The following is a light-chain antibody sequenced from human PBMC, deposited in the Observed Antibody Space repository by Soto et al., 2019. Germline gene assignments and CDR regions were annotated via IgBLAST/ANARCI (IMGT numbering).Light chain of an antibody. V-gene: IGKV3-15*01. CDR3: QQHNNWPPIT. CDR1: RSVGRN. Sequence: ETVLTQSPPTMSVSPGAGVTHSYRASRSVGRNLAWYQQKPGQAPRLLISDASIRATGIPDRFSGSGSGTDFTLTISSLQADDLAVYYCQQHNNWPPITVGQGTRLDIK. J-gene: IGKJ5*01. CDR2: DAS.